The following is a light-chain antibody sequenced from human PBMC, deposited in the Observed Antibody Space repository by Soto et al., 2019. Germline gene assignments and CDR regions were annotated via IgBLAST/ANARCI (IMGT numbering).Light chain of an antibody. CDR2: KAS. V-gene: IGKV1-5*03. CDR3: QQYKAYSYT. J-gene: IGKJ2*01. Sequence: DIQMTQSPSTLSASVGDRVTITCRASQSINIWLAWYQQKPGKAPKLLIYKASSLEGGVPSRFSGSGSGTEFPLTISSLQPDDFATYYCQQYKAYSYTFGQGTKLEIK. CDR1: QSINIW.